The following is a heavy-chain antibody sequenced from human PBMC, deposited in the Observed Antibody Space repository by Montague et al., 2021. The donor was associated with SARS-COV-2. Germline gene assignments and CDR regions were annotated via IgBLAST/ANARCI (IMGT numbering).Heavy chain of an antibody. V-gene: IGHV4-39*02. Sequence: SETLSLTCTVSGGSISSSNYYWDWIRQPPGKGLEWIGSIDDSGSTYYKPSVKSRVTISVDTSKNHFSLKLSSVTAADTAVYYCARRGRKLLPVATTIGGFDIWGQGTMVTVSS. CDR3: ARRGRKLLPVATTIGGFDI. CDR2: IDDSGST. CDR1: GGSISSSNYY. D-gene: IGHD5-12*01. J-gene: IGHJ3*02.